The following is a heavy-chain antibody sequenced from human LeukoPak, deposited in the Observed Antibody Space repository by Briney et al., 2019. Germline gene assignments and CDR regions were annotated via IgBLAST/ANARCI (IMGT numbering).Heavy chain of an antibody. V-gene: IGHV3-53*01. D-gene: IGHD5-18*01. CDR2: IYSGGST. CDR3: ARDGYSYGRGYMDV. J-gene: IGHJ6*03. Sequence: GGSLRLSCAASGFTVSSNYMSWVRQAPGKGLQWVSIIYSGGSTFYADSVKGRFTISRDSSKNTLYLQMNSLRAEDTAVYYCARDGYSYGRGYMDVWGKGTTVTVSS. CDR1: GFTVSSNY.